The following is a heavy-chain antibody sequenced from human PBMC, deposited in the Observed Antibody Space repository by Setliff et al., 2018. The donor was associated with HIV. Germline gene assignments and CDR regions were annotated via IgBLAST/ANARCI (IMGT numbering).Heavy chain of an antibody. J-gene: IGHJ6*03. Sequence: ASVKVSCKASGYTFSSYDINWVRQATGQGLEWMGWMNPNSGNTGYAQKFQGRATMTRDTSISTAYMELNNLKLEDTAVYYCARARRDSYDRGRRNHYYIDVWGKGTTVTVSS. CDR3: ARARRDSYDRGRRNHYYIDV. D-gene: IGHD3-22*01. V-gene: IGHV1-8*02. CDR1: GYTFSSYD. CDR2: MNPNSGNT.